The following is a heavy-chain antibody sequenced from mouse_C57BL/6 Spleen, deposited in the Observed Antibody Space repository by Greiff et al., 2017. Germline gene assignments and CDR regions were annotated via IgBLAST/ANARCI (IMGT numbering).Heavy chain of an antibody. V-gene: IGHV5-17*01. D-gene: IGHD2-1*01. J-gene: IGHJ3*01. Sequence: DVHLVESGGGLVKPGGSLKLSCAASGFTFSDYGMHWVRQAPEKGLEWVASISSGSSTIYYADTVKGRFTISRDNAKNTLFLQMTSLRSEDTAMYYCARGLWYWFAYWGQGTPVTVSA. CDR1: GFTFSDYG. CDR2: ISSGSSTI. CDR3: ARGLWYWFAY.